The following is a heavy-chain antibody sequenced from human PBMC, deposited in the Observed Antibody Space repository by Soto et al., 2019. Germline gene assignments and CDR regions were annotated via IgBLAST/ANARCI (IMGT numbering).Heavy chain of an antibody. D-gene: IGHD6-19*01. Sequence: GASGKVSCKASGYTFTSYGISWVRQAPGQGLEWMGWISAYNGNTNYAQKLQGRVTMTTDTSTSTAYMELRSLRSDDTAVYYCARVKAVAGTFGDAFDIWGQGTMVTVSS. CDR1: GYTFTSYG. V-gene: IGHV1-18*01. J-gene: IGHJ3*02. CDR2: ISAYNGNT. CDR3: ARVKAVAGTFGDAFDI.